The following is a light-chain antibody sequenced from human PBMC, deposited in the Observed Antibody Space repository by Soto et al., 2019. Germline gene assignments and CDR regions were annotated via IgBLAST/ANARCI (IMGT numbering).Light chain of an antibody. CDR3: QQSSRSIYT. CDR2: GAS. Sequence: EIVLTQSPGTLSLSPGERATLSCRASQSVSSAYLAWYQQIPGQAPRLLIYGASSRATGIPDRFSGSGSGTDFTLTISGLEPEDFAVYYCQQSSRSIYTFRQGTKLEIK. V-gene: IGKV3-20*01. J-gene: IGKJ2*01. CDR1: QSVSSAY.